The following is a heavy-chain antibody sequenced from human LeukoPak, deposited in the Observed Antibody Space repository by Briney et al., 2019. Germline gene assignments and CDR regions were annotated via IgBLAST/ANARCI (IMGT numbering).Heavy chain of an antibody. V-gene: IGHV5-51*01. J-gene: IGHJ4*02. D-gene: IGHD4-23*01. CDR2: IYPSDSDT. CDR3: ARQEGGNAVDY. CDR1: GYNFATYW. Sequence: GESLKISCKTSGYNFATYWIGWVRQMPGKGLEWMGIIYPSDSDTRYSPSFQGQVTISADKSISTAYLHWNSLKASDTAMYYCARQEGGNAVDYWGQGTLVTVSS.